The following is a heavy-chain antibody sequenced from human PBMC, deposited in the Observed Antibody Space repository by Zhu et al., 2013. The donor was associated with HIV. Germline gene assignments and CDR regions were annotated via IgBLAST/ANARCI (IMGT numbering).Heavy chain of an antibody. CDR3: ARTPDYSGYEGMGLDV. CDR2: INAGNGNT. CDR1: GYTFTSYA. Sequence: VQLVQSGAEVKKPGASVKVSCKASGYTFTSYAMHWVRQAPGQRLEWMGWINAGNGNTKYSQKFQGRVTITRDTSASTAYMELSSLRSEDTAVYYCARTPDYSGYEGMGLDVWGQGTTVTVSS. V-gene: IGHV1-3*01. D-gene: IGHD5-12*01. J-gene: IGHJ6*02.